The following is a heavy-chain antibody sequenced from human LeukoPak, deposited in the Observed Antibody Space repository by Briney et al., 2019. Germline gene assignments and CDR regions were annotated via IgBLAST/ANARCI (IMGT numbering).Heavy chain of an antibody. CDR1: GGSISSGSYY. J-gene: IGHJ4*02. CDR2: IYTSGST. Sequence: SQTLSLTCTVSGGSISSGSYYWSWIRQPAGKGLEWIGRIYTSGSTNYNPSLKSRVTISVDTSKNQFSLKLSSVTAADTAAYYCARIYSGYDLSGVGTDYWGQGTLVTVSS. CDR3: ARIYSGYDLSGVGTDY. V-gene: IGHV4-61*02. D-gene: IGHD5-12*01.